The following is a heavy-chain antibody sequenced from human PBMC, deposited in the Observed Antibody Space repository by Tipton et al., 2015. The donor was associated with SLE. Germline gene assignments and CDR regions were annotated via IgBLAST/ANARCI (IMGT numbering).Heavy chain of an antibody. J-gene: IGHJ2*01. CDR1: GGSMSTYY. V-gene: IGHV4-59*01. D-gene: IGHD2-15*01. CDR2: IYYSGGT. Sequence: TLSLTCTVSGGSMSTYYWSWIRLPPGKGLEWIGYIYYSGGTSYNPSLNSRVTISVDTSRNQFSLKLTSVTAADSAVYYCARYSLTIWHLDLWCRGTLVTVSS. CDR3: ARYSLTIWHLDL.